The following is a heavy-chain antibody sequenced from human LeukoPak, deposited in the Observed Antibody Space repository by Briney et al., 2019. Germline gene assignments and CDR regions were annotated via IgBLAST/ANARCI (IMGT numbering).Heavy chain of an antibody. V-gene: IGHV3-23*01. CDR3: AKMGIWFGELLSFQWLAFFDY. CDR2: ISGSGGST. J-gene: IGHJ4*02. CDR1: GFTFSSYS. Sequence: PGGSLRLSCAASGFTFSSYSMNWVRQAPGKGLEWASAISGSGGSTYYADSVKGRFTISRDNSKNTLYLQMNSLRAEDTAVYYCAKMGIWFGELLSFQWLAFFDYWGQGTLVTVSS. D-gene: IGHD3-10*01.